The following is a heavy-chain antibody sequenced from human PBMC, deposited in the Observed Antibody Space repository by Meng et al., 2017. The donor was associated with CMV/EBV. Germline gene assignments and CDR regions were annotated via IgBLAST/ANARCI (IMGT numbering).Heavy chain of an antibody. V-gene: IGHV1-18*01. CDR3: AREDYHDSSGYYPFDY. CDR2: ISAYNGNT. CDR1: GYTFTSYG. D-gene: IGHD3-22*01. J-gene: IGHJ4*02. Sequence: ASVKVSCKASGYTFTSYGISWVRQAPGQGLEWMGWISAYNGNTNYAQKLQGRVTMTTDTSTSTAYMELRSLRSDDTAVYYCAREDYHDSSGYYPFDYWGQGTLVTVSS.